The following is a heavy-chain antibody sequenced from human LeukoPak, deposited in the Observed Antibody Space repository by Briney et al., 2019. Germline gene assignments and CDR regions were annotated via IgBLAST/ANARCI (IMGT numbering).Heavy chain of an antibody. CDR1: GGSISSSSYY. J-gene: IGHJ4*02. CDR2: IYYSGST. D-gene: IGHD2-2*01. V-gene: IGHV4-39*01. CDR3: ARRGPAAIWDY. Sequence: SETLPLTCTVSGGSISSSSYYWGWIRQPPGKGLEWIGSIYYSGSTYYNPSLKSRVTISVDTSKNQFSLKLSSVTAADTAVYYCARRGPAAIWDYWGQGTLVTVSS.